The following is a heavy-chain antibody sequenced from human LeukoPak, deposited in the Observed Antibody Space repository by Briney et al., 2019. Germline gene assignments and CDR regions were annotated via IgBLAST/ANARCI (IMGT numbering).Heavy chain of an antibody. CDR2: INQDGSEK. CDR3: ARARGYGTVNWFDP. J-gene: IGHJ5*02. V-gene: IGHV3-7*01. D-gene: IGHD5-12*01. CDR1: GFTFSSYW. Sequence: PGGSLRLSCAASGFTFSSYWMSWVRQAPGKGLEWVANINQDGSEKHYVDSVKGRFIISRDNAKNSLYLQMNSLRAEDTAVYYCARARGYGTVNWFDPWGQGTLVNVSS.